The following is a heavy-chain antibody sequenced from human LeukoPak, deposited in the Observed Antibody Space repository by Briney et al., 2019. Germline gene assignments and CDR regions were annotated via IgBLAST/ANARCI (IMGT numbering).Heavy chain of an antibody. CDR1: GGSISSYY. J-gene: IGHJ5*02. CDR3: ARDRRSIAVAGTDWFDP. V-gene: IGHV4-4*09. D-gene: IGHD6-19*01. Sequence: SETLSLTCTVSGGSISSYYWSWIRQPPGKGLEWIGYIYTSGSTNYNPSLKSRVTISVDTSKNQFSLKLSSVTAADTAVYYCARDRRSIAVAGTDWFDPWGQGTLVTVSS. CDR2: IYTSGST.